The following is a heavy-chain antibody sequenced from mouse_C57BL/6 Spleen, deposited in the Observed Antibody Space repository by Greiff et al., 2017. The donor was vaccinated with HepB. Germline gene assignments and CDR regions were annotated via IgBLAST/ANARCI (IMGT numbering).Heavy chain of an antibody. CDR3: ARKYYGSRGAWFAY. CDR2: IYPGSGST. CDR1: GYTFTSYW. V-gene: IGHV1-55*01. D-gene: IGHD1-1*01. J-gene: IGHJ3*01. Sequence: QVQLQQPGAELVKPGASVKMSCKASGYTFTSYWITWVKQRPGQGLEWIGDIYPGSGSTNYNEKFKSKATLTVDTSSSTAYMQLSSLTSEDSAVYYCARKYYGSRGAWFAYWGQGTLVTVSA.